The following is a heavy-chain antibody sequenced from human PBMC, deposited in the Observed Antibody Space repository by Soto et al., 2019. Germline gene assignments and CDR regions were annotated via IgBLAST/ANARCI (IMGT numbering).Heavy chain of an antibody. V-gene: IGHV1-69*13. CDR2: IIPIFGTA. CDR1: GGTFSSYA. D-gene: IGHD3-22*01. J-gene: IGHJ4*02. Sequence: GASVKVSCKASGGTFSSYAISWVRQAPGQGLEWMGGIIPIFGTANYAQKFQGRVTITADESTSTAYMELSSLRSEDTAVYYCASPYDSSTMLDYWGQGTRVTVSS. CDR3: ASPYDSSTMLDY.